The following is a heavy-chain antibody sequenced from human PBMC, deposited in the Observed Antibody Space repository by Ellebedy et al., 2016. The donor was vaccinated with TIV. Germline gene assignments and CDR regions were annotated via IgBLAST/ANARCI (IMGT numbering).Heavy chain of an antibody. J-gene: IGHJ5*02. CDR2: INPNSGGT. CDR3: ARDKGLWSGYSGWFDP. V-gene: IGHV1-2*02. CDR1: GYTFTGYY. Sequence: ASVKVSXKASGYTFTGYYMHWVRQAPGQGLEWMGWINPNSGGTNYAQKFQGRVTMTRDTSISTAYMELSRLRSDDTAVYYCARDKGLWSGYSGWFDPWGQGTLVTVSS. D-gene: IGHD3-3*01.